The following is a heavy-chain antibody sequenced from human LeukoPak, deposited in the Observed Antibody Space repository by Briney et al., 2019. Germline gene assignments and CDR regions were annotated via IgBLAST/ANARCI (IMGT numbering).Heavy chain of an antibody. V-gene: IGHV3-21*01. Sequence: GGSLRLSCAASGFTFSSYSMNWVRQAPGKGLEWVSSISSSSSYIYYADSVKGRFTISRDNAKNSLYLQMNSLKAEDTAVYYCARGISSAAGIYFDYWGQGTLVTVSS. D-gene: IGHD6-13*01. J-gene: IGHJ4*02. CDR1: GFTFSSYS. CDR3: ARGISSAAGIYFDY. CDR2: ISSSSSYI.